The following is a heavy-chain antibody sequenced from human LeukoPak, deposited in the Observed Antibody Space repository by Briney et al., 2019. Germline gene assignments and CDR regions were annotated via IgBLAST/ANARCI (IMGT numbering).Heavy chain of an antibody. Sequence: SETLSLTCTVSGDSFSRNTYSWGWIRQPPGKGLEWIGSIYYTGRTFYNPSLKSRVTISVDTSKNQFSLKLSSVTAADTAVYYCARGGNTFWDAFDIWGQGTMVTVSS. V-gene: IGHV4-39*07. J-gene: IGHJ3*02. CDR3: ARGGNTFWDAFDI. D-gene: IGHD3-3*01. CDR2: IYYTGRT. CDR1: GDSFSRNTYS.